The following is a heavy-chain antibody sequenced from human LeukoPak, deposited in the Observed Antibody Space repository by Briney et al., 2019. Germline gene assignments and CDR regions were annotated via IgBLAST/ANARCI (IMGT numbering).Heavy chain of an antibody. D-gene: IGHD4-11*01. Sequence: SETLSLTCTVSGGSISSYYWSWIRQPPGKGLEWIGYIYYSGSTNCNPSLKSRVTISVDTSKNQFSLKLSSVTAADTAVYYCAHGGSNTPFDYWGQGTLVTVSS. J-gene: IGHJ4*02. CDR3: AHGGSNTPFDY. CDR2: IYYSGST. V-gene: IGHV4-59*01. CDR1: GGSISSYY.